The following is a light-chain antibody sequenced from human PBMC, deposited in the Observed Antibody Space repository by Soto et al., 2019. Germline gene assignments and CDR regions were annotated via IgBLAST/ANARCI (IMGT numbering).Light chain of an antibody. V-gene: IGLV2-14*03. CDR3: SSYSSSTTKVV. CDR1: SGDIGTYNY. J-gene: IGLJ3*02. CDR2: EVS. Sequence: QSVLTQPASVSGSPGQSITISCTGTSGDIGTYNYVSWYQQHPGEAPKLLIHEVSNQPSGISHRFSGSKSGNTASLIISGLQAEDEADYYCSSYSSSTTKVVFGEGTKLTVL.